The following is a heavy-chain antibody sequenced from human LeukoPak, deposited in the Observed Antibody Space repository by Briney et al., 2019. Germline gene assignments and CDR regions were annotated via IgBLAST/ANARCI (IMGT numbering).Heavy chain of an antibody. CDR1: GYTFTGYY. CDR3: ASTQDYGDYYYYMDV. V-gene: IGHV1-2*02. Sequence: GASVTVSCKASGYTFTGYYMHWVRQAPGQGLEWMGWINPNSGGTNYAQKFQGRVTMTRDTSISTAYMELSRLRSDDTAVYYCASTQDYGDYYYYMDVWGKGTTVTVSS. D-gene: IGHD4-17*01. J-gene: IGHJ6*03. CDR2: INPNSGGT.